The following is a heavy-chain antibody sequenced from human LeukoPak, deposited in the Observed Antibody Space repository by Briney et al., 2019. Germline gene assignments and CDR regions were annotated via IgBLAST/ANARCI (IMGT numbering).Heavy chain of an antibody. CDR3: ARDVLDSKLYFDY. D-gene: IGHD3-22*01. V-gene: IGHV1-46*01. CDR2: INPSDGST. CDR1: GYTFTSYY. J-gene: IGHJ4*02. Sequence: ASVKVSCKTSGYTFTSYYLHWVRQAPGQGLEWMGIINPSDGSTKYAQKFQGRATMTRGMSTSTVYMELSSLRSEDTAVYYCARDVLDSKLYFDYWGQGTLVTVSS.